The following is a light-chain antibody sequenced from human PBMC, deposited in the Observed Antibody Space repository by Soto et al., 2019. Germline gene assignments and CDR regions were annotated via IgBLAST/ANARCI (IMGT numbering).Light chain of an antibody. J-gene: IGKJ1*01. CDR2: DAS. V-gene: IGKV3-20*01. CDR3: QQYGSSPWT. CDR1: QSISSY. Sequence: EIVMTQSPATLSVSPGESATLSCRASQSISSYLLWYQQKPGQAPRLLIYDASNRATGIPDRFSGSGSGADFILSISRLEPEDFAVYYCQQYGSSPWTFGQGTKVDIK.